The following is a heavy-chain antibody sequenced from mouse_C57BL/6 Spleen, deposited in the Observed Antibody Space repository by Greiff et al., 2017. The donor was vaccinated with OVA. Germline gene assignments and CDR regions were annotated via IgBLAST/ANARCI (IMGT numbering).Heavy chain of an antibody. Sequence: EVQLVESGAELVRPGASVKLSCTASGFNIKDYYMHWVKQRPEQGLEWIGRIDPEDGDTEYAPKFQGKATMTADTSSNTAYLQLSSLTSEDTAVYYCSLYYYGSSLWFAYWGQGTLVTVSA. CDR2: IDPEDGDT. CDR3: SLYYYGSSLWFAY. D-gene: IGHD1-1*01. J-gene: IGHJ3*01. V-gene: IGHV14-1*01. CDR1: GFNIKDYY.